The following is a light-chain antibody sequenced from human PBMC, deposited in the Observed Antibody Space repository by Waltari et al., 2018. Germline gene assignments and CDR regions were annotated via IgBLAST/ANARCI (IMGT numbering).Light chain of an antibody. J-gene: IGLJ1*01. Sequence: QSVLTQPPSVSGAPGQRVTISCTGSSSNIGTGYDVHWYQQFPGTAPKLLIYGNTNRHSGVPDRISGSKSGTSASLAITGLQADDEADYYCQSYDSSLSGFVFGTGTTVTVL. V-gene: IGLV1-40*01. CDR2: GNT. CDR3: QSYDSSLSGFV. CDR1: SSNIGTGYD.